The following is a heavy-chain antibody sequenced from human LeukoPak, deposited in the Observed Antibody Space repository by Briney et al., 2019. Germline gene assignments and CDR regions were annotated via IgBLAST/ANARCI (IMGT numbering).Heavy chain of an antibody. CDR3: AREDGTTTLLDY. Sequence: SVKVSCKASGGTFSSYAISWVRQAPGQGLEWMGGIIPIFGTANYAQKFQGRVTITADESTSTAYMELSSLRSEDTAVYYCAREDGTTTLLDYWGQGTLVTVSS. J-gene: IGHJ4*02. CDR1: GGTFSSYA. CDR2: IIPIFGTA. D-gene: IGHD1-1*01. V-gene: IGHV1-69*13.